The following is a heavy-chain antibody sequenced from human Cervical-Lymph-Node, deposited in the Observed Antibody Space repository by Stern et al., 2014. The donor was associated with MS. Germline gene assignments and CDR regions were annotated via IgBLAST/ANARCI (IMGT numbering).Heavy chain of an antibody. D-gene: IGHD3-3*01. Sequence: EVQLVESGGGLVQPGGSLTLSCEASGFTFSSHWMHWVRQAPGKGLVWVARMHNDGGSITYADFVKGRFTISRDNAKNLLHLQLSSLRAEDTAVYYCARAPSFDIWGGYHDYLDFWGQGTLVTVST. J-gene: IGHJ4*02. CDR2: MHNDGGSI. CDR3: ARAPSFDIWGGYHDYLDF. V-gene: IGHV3-74*02. CDR1: GFTFSSHW.